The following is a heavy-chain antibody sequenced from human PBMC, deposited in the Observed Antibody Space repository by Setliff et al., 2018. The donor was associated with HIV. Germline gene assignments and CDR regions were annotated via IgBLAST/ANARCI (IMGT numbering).Heavy chain of an antibody. CDR2: IPSSGGT. CDR3: ARVLPYDSTGFLLYYFDN. J-gene: IGHJ4*02. V-gene: IGHV4-30-4*08. CDR1: GGSISSGEYY. D-gene: IGHD3-22*01. Sequence: PSETLSLTCTVSGGSISSGEYYWSWIRQPPGKGLEWLGYIPSSGGTDYNPSLNSRIIISIDTSKNQFSLRLSSVTAADTAVYFCARVLPYDSTGFLLYYFDNWGQGTLVTVSS.